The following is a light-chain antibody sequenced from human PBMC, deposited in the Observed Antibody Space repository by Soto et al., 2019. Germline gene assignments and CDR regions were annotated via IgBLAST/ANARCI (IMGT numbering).Light chain of an antibody. CDR2: EVS. CDR3: SSYAGSHNLV. CDR1: SSDVGGYNY. Sequence: QSALTQPPSASGSPGQSVTISCTGTSSDVGGYNYVSWYQQHPGKAPKLMIYEVSKRPSGVPARFSGSKSGNTASLTVSGLQAEDEADYYCSSYAGSHNLVFGGGTKLTVL. V-gene: IGLV2-8*01. J-gene: IGLJ2*01.